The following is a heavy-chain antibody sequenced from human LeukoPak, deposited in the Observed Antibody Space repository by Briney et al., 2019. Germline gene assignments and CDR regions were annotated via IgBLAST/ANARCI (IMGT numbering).Heavy chain of an antibody. D-gene: IGHD2-2*01. CDR3: ARGARYCSSTSCYSLDY. CDR1: GGSITNYY. J-gene: IGHJ4*02. Sequence: PSETLSLTCTVSGGSITNYYWSWIRQPPGKGLEWIGYIHYSGSTKYKSSLKSRVTISVDTSKNQFSLKLSSVTAADTAVYYCARGARYCSSTSCYSLDYWGQGTLVTVSS. CDR2: IHYSGST. V-gene: IGHV4-59*12.